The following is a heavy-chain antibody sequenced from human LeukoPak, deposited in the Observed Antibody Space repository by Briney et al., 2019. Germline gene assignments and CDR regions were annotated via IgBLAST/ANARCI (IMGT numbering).Heavy chain of an antibody. V-gene: IGHV3-30*18. Sequence: GGSLRLSCAATGFTFSSFSMHWVRQAPGKGLEWVAVISYGGSNKYYADSVKGRFTISRDNSKNTLYLQMNSLRIEDTAVYYCAKGRVGANGYYYYGMDVWGQGTTVSVSS. CDR1: GFTFSSFS. CDR2: ISYGGSNK. J-gene: IGHJ6*02. CDR3: AKGRVGANGYYYYGMDV. D-gene: IGHD1-26*01.